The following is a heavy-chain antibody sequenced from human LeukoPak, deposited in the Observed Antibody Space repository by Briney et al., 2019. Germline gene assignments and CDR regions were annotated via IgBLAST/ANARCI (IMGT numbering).Heavy chain of an antibody. D-gene: IGHD1-26*01. CDR2: IYPGDSDT. Sequence: GASLKISCKGSGSSFTTYWIGWVRQMPGKGLEWMGIIYPGDSDTRYSPSFQGQVTISVDKSISTAYLQWSSLKASDTAMYYCARQRYSGSYLGFDPWGQGTLVTVSS. CDR3: ARQRYSGSYLGFDP. CDR1: GSSFTTYW. J-gene: IGHJ5*02. V-gene: IGHV5-51*01.